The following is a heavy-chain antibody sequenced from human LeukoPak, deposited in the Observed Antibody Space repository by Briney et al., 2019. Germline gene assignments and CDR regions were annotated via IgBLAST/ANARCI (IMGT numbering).Heavy chain of an antibody. CDR2: IAYDGSNK. Sequence: PGRSLRLSCAASGFTFSSYTMHWFGQAPGKGLEGGAIIAYDGSNKYYADSLKGRFTISRDNSKNTLYLQMNSLRAEDTAVYYCARDGCSGGNCHNFRYWGQGTLVTVSS. D-gene: IGHD2-15*01. J-gene: IGHJ4*02. CDR3: ARDGCSGGNCHNFRY. CDR1: GFTFSSYT. V-gene: IGHV3-30-3*01.